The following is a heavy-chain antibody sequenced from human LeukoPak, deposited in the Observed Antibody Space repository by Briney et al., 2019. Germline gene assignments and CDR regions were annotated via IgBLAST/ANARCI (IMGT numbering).Heavy chain of an antibody. D-gene: IGHD3-10*01. Sequence: SGGSLRLSCAASGFTFSSYGMHWVRQAPGKGLEWVAFIRYDGSNKYYADSVKGRFTISRDNSKNTLYLQLNSLRAEDTAVYYCTRDANFGYDAFDIWGQGTMVTVSS. CDR3: TRDANFGYDAFDI. J-gene: IGHJ3*02. CDR2: IRYDGSNK. V-gene: IGHV3-30*02. CDR1: GFTFSSYG.